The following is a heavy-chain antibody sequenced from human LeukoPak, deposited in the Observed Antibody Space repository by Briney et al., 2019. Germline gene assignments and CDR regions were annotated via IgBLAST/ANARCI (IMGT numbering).Heavy chain of an antibody. D-gene: IGHD3-22*01. CDR3: AKDLDSTGYYSYRY. CDR1: GFTFSSYA. V-gene: IGHV3-23*01. Sequence: QTGGSLGLSCAASGFTFSSYAMNWVRQAPGKGLEWVSLISTSGRTHYASSVEGRFTISRDNSKNTLYLQMNSLRAEDTAVYHCAKDLDSTGYYSYRYWGQGTLVTVSS. CDR2: ISTSGRT. J-gene: IGHJ4*02.